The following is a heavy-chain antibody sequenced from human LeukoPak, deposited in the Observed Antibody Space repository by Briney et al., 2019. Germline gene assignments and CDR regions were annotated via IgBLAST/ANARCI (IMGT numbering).Heavy chain of an antibody. CDR1: GGSFSGYY. CDR2: IYYSGST. D-gene: IGHD1-7*01. Sequence: PSETLSLTCAVYGGSFSGYYWSWIRQPPGKGLEWIGSIYYSGSTYYNPSLKSRVTISVDTSKNQFSLKLSSVTAADTAVYYCARRGGTKGFDYWGQGTLVTVSS. J-gene: IGHJ4*02. CDR3: ARRGGTKGFDY. V-gene: IGHV4-34*01.